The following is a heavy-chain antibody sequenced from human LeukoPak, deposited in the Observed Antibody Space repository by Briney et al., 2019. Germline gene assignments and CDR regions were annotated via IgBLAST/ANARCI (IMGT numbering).Heavy chain of an antibody. J-gene: IGHJ5*02. V-gene: IGHV1-8*03. CDR3: ARAGRFDSGHAWFDP. Sequence: ASVKVSCMDSGYTFISHDINWVRHATGQGLEWMGWINPNSGKTGYAQKCQGRVTFTRNTSISTAYMELSSLRSEDTAVYYCARAGRFDSGHAWFDPWGQGTLVTVS. CDR1: GYTFISHD. CDR2: INPNSGKT. D-gene: IGHD5-12*01.